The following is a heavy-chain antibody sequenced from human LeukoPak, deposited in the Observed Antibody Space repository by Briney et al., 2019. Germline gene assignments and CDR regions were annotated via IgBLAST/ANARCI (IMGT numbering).Heavy chain of an antibody. Sequence: GGSLRLSCAASGFTFNTYWMHWVRHVPGKGLVWVSRINSDGSSTSYADSVKGRFAISRDNAQNTLYLQMNSLRAEDTAVYYCARSAYCGSNCHYYFDYWGQGTLVTVSS. CDR2: INSDGSST. J-gene: IGHJ4*02. D-gene: IGHD2-21*02. CDR3: ARSAYCGSNCHYYFDY. V-gene: IGHV3-74*01. CDR1: GFTFNTYW.